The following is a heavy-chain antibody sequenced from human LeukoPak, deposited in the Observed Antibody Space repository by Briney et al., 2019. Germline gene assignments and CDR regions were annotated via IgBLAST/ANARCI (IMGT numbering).Heavy chain of an antibody. CDR1: GGTFSIYA. CDR2: IIPIFGTA. D-gene: IGHD3-22*01. Sequence: GASVKVSCKASGGTFSIYAISWVRQAPGQGLEWMGGIIPIFGTANYAQKFQGRVTITADESTSTAYMELSSLRSEDTAVYYCARGYYDSSGYYYYGRYWGQGTLVTVSS. V-gene: IGHV1-69*13. J-gene: IGHJ4*02. CDR3: ARGYYDSSGYYYYGRY.